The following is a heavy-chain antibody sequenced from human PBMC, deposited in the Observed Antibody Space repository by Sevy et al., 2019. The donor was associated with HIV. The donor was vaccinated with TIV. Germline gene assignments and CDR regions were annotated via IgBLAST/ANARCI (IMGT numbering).Heavy chain of an antibody. CDR3: ARDRVEDCSGFMFDP. V-gene: IGHV3-21*01. J-gene: IGHJ5*02. CDR1: GFTFSSYS. CDR2: ISSSSSYI. D-gene: IGHD2-21*02. Sequence: GGCLRLSCAASGFTFSSYSMNCVRQAPGKGLEWVSSISSSSSYIYYADSVKGRFTISRDNAKNSLYLQMNSLRAEDSAGYYCARDRVEDCSGFMFDPWGQGTPVTVSS.